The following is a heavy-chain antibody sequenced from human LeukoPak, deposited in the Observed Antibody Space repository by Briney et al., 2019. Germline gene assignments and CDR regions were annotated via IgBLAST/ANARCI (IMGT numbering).Heavy chain of an antibody. CDR3: ASSWTDTNNY. V-gene: IGHV4-34*01. J-gene: IGHJ4*02. Sequence: PSESLSLTCAVYGGSFSGYYWSWIRQPPGKGLEWIGEINHSGSTNYNPSLKSRVTISVDTSKNQFSLKLTSVTAADTAVYYCASSWTDTNNYWGQGTLVTVSS. CDR1: GGSFSGYY. D-gene: IGHD1-1*01. CDR2: INHSGST.